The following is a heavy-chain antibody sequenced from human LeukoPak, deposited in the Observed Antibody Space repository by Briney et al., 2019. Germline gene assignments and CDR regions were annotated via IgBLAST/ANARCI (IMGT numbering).Heavy chain of an antibody. D-gene: IGHD5-18*01. Sequence: RGSLRLSCAASGFIFSSYAMHWVRQAPGKGPEWVAIIWFDGSNTYYAESVEGRFTISRDNSKNTLYLQMNSLRAEDTAVYSCVRGLGYSYGYGIDYWGQGTLVIASS. CDR2: IWFDGSNT. J-gene: IGHJ4*02. CDR3: VRGLGYSYGYGIDY. V-gene: IGHV3-33*01. CDR1: GFIFSSYA.